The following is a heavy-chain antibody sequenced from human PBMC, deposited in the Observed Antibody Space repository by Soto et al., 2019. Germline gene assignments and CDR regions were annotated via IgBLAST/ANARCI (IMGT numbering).Heavy chain of an antibody. Sequence: QVQLVQSGAEVKKPGSSVKVSCKASGDTLSHYGVSWVRQVPGKGREWMGGTTAILGTRDYAQKVQGRMTITADESTTTSYMELNRLTSDDTAVYYCAAGDSSDTGDHWGQGTLVTVSS. V-gene: IGHV1-69*01. CDR1: GDTLSHYG. D-gene: IGHD5-18*01. CDR2: TTAILGTR. J-gene: IGHJ4*02. CDR3: AAGDSSDTGDH.